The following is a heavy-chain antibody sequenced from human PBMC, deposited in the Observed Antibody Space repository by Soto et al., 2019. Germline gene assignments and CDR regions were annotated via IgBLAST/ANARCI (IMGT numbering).Heavy chain of an antibody. CDR3: ARTITRTPFDS. V-gene: IGHV3-72*01. J-gene: IGHJ4*02. D-gene: IGHD1-7*01. CDR1: GFTFSDHY. Sequence: PGGSLRLSCAASGFTFSDHYMDWVRQAPGKGLEWVARSRNKANSYTTEYAASVKGRFTISRDDSKNSLYLQMNSLKTEDTAVYYCARTITRTPFDSWGQGTLVTVSS. CDR2: SRNKANSYTT.